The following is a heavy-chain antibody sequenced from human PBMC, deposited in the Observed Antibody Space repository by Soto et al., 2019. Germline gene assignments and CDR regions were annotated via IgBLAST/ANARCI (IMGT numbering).Heavy chain of an antibody. J-gene: IGHJ6*02. V-gene: IGHV1-18*01. CDR3: ARDWYSSGWYEAVGHGMDV. CDR2: ISAYNGNT. D-gene: IGHD6-19*01. Sequence: QVQLVQSGAEVKKPGASVKVSCKASGYTFTSYGISWVRQAPGQGLEWMGWISAYNGNTNYAQKLQGRVTMTTDTSTSTAYMELRSLRSDDTAVYYCARDWYSSGWYEAVGHGMDVWGQGTTVTVSS. CDR1: GYTFTSYG.